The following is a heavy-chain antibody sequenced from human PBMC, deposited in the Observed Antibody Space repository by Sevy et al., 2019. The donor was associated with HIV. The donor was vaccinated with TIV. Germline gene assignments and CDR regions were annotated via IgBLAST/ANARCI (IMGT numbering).Heavy chain of an antibody. CDR2: IRYDGSTK. CDR1: GFTFSRYG. CDR3: ARDLPPSATTVAHFDC. Sequence: GGSLRLSCAASGFTFSRYGMHWVRQAPGKGLEWVAFIRYDGSTKYYAESVKGRFTISRDNARNSLYLQMNSLRAEDTAVYYCARDLPPSATTVAHFDCWGQGTLVTVSS. D-gene: IGHD4-17*01. V-gene: IGHV3-30*02. J-gene: IGHJ4*02.